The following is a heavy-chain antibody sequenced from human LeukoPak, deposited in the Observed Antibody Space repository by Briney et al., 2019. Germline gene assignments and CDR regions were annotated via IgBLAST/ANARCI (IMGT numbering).Heavy chain of an antibody. J-gene: IGHJ3*02. Sequence: SQTLSLTCTVSGGSISSGGYYWSWIRQHPGKGLEWIGYIYYSGSTYYNPSLKSRVTISVDTPKNQFSLKLSSVTAADTAVYYCARDTYHYYDSSGYGAGAFDIWGQGTMVTVSS. CDR2: IYYSGST. CDR3: ARDTYHYYDSSGYGAGAFDI. CDR1: GGSISSGGYY. V-gene: IGHV4-31*03. D-gene: IGHD3-22*01.